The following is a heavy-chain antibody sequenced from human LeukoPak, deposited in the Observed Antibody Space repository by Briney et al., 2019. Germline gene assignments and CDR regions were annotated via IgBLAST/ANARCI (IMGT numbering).Heavy chain of an antibody. CDR2: IYYSGST. CDR3: AAGSCSSTSCYPSSFAFDI. D-gene: IGHD2-2*01. V-gene: IGHV4-39*01. J-gene: IGHJ3*02. CDR1: GGSISSSSYY. Sequence: SETLSLTCTVSGGSISSSSYYWGWIRQPPGKGLEWIGSIYYSGSTYYNPSLKSRVTISVDTSKNQFSLKLSSVTAADTAVYYCAAGSCSSTSCYPSSFAFDIWGQGTMVTVSS.